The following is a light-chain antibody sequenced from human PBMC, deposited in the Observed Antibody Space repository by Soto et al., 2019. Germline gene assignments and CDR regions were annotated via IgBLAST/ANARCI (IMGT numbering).Light chain of an antibody. J-gene: IGLJ1*01. Sequence: LTQPPPLSRAPGQSIAHFLPWTSRAVGSYNRVSWYQQPPGAAPKLMIYEVSNRPSGVPDRFSGSKSGNTASLTISGLQAEDEADYYCNSYTGSSTYVFGTGTKVTVL. CDR2: EVS. CDR3: NSYTGSSTYV. V-gene: IGLV2-18*02. CDR1: SRAVGSYNR.